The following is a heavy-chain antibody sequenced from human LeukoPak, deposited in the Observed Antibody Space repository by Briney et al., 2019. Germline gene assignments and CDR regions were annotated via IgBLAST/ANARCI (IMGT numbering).Heavy chain of an antibody. V-gene: IGHV1-8*03. J-gene: IGHJ6*04. CDR2: MNPNSGNT. Sequence: GVSVKLSCKAAGYTFTSYDINWVRQATGQGLEWMGWMNPNSGNTGYAQKFQGRVTITRNTSISTAYMELSSLRSEDTAVYYCARRARFKRVLDVWGKGTTVTVSS. CDR1: GYTFTSYD. CDR3: ARRARFKRVLDV. D-gene: IGHD3-10*01.